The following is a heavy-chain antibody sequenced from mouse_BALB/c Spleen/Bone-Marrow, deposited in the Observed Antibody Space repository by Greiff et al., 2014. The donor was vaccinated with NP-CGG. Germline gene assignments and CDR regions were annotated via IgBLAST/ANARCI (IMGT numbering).Heavy chain of an antibody. Sequence: QVQLQQSGAEFVKPGASVKLSCKASGYTFTSYWMHWVKQRPGQGLEWIGEIDPSDSYTNYNQKFKGKATLTVDKSSSTAYMQLSRLTSEDSAVYYCARRELGPRWFTYWGQGTLVAVSA. J-gene: IGHJ3*01. D-gene: IGHD3-1*01. CDR2: IDPSDSYT. V-gene: IGHV1-69*02. CDR3: ARRELGPRWFTY. CDR1: GYTFTSYW.